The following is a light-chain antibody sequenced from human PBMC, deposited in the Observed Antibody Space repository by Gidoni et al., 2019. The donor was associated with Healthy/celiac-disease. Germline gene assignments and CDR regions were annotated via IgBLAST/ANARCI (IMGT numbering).Light chain of an antibody. Sequence: EIVMTQSPATLSVSPGERATLSCRASQSVSSNLAWYQQKPGQAPTLLIYCASTRATGIPARFSGSGSGTEFTLTISSLQSEDFAVYYCLQYNKWPPWTFGQXTKVEIK. CDR3: LQYNKWPPWT. J-gene: IGKJ1*01. CDR2: CAS. CDR1: QSVSSN. V-gene: IGKV3-15*01.